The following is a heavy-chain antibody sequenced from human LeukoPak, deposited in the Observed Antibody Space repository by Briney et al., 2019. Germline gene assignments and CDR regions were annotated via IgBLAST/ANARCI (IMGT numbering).Heavy chain of an antibody. V-gene: IGHV3-23*01. J-gene: IGHJ4*02. CDR1: GFTFSSYA. Sequence: GGSLRLSCAASGFTFSSYAMSWVRQAPGKGLEWVSAISGSGGSTYYADSVKGRFTISRDNSKNTLYLQMNSLRAEDTAVYYRAKDSAADSKQWLVPLWGQGTLVTVSS. CDR2: ISGSGGST. D-gene: IGHD6-19*01. CDR3: AKDSAADSKQWLVPL.